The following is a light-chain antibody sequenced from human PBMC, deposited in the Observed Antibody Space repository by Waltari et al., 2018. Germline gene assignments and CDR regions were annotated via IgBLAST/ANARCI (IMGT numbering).Light chain of an antibody. CDR2: LGS. V-gene: IGKV2-28*01. Sequence: DIVMTQSPVSLPVTPGEPASISCRSSQSLLHSNGNNYLGWYLQKPGQSPQLLIYLGSNRASGVPDRFGGSGSGTDFTLRINRVEAGDVGVYYCMQSLQALWTFGQGTKVEIK. CDR1: QSLLHSNGNNY. J-gene: IGKJ1*01. CDR3: MQSLQALWT.